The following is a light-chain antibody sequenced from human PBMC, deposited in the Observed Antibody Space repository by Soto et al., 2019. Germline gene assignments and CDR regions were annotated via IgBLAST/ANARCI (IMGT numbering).Light chain of an antibody. CDR2: EVS. V-gene: IGLV2-14*01. CDR3: ISYTPRSIYV. J-gene: IGLJ1*01. CDR1: SSDDGGYNY. Sequence: TEAATGAGSAGQWSTISCTGTSSDDGGYNYVSCYEKHPGRAPKRMSYEVSSRPTGDSNRCSGCKPESTAALTITGLPAADEADSSCISYTPRSIYVFGNGTMVTVL.